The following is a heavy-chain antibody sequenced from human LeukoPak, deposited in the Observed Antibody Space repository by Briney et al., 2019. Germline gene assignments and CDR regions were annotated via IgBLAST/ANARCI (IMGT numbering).Heavy chain of an antibody. D-gene: IGHD5-24*01. CDR1: GFIVSSNY. CDR2: ISSSGSTI. Sequence: PGGSLRLSCAASGFIVSSNYMNWVRQAPGKGLEWVSYISSSGSTIYYADSVKGRFTISRDNAKNSLYLQMNSLRAEDTAVYYCARVLRTDGYNIFDYWGQGTLVTVSS. V-gene: IGHV3-48*03. J-gene: IGHJ4*02. CDR3: ARVLRTDGYNIFDY.